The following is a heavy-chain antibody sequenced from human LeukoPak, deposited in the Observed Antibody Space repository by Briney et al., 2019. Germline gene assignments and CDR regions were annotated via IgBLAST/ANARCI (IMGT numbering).Heavy chain of an antibody. Sequence: SETLSLTCSVYGGSFSDYYWSFIRQPPGKGLEWIGDINHSGSTNSNPSLKSRVTISVDTSKNQFSPKLSSVTAADTAVYYCARDLVIAAAGGPFDYWGQGTLVTVSS. V-gene: IGHV4-34*01. D-gene: IGHD6-13*01. CDR1: GGSFSDYY. J-gene: IGHJ4*02. CDR2: INHSGST. CDR3: ARDLVIAAAGGPFDY.